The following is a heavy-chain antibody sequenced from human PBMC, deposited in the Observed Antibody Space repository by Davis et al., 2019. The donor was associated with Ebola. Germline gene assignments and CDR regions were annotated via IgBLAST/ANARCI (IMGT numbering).Heavy chain of an antibody. J-gene: IGHJ4*02. CDR3: ARDSLTVTTYVFDY. D-gene: IGHD4-17*01. CDR1: GFTFSSYG. Sequence: PGGSLRLSCAASGFTFSSYGMHWVRQAPGKGLEWVAVISYDGSNKYYADSVKGRFTISRDNSKNTLYLQMNSLRAEDTAVYYCARDSLTVTTYVFDYWGQGTLVTVSS. CDR2: ISYDGSNK. V-gene: IGHV3-30*19.